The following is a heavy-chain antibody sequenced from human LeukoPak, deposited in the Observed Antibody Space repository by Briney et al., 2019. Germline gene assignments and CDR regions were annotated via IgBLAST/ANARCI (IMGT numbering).Heavy chain of an antibody. CDR3: ARGGSGWPFDY. Sequence: SETLSLTCTVSGHSIRSGYYWGWIRQSPGKGLEWIGNIYQSGSTSYNPSLTSRVTISVDSSKNELSLSLNSVTAADTAVYYCARGGSGWPFDYWGQGTLVTASS. CDR1: GHSIRSGYY. D-gene: IGHD6-19*01. J-gene: IGHJ4*02. V-gene: IGHV4-38-2*02. CDR2: IYQSGST.